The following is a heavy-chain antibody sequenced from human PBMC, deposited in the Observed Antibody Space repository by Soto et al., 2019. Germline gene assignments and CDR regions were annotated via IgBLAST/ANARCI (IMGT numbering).Heavy chain of an antibody. V-gene: IGHV3-15*01. CDR1: GFTFSNAW. Sequence: EVQLVESGGGLVKPGGSLRLSCAASGFTFSNAWMSWVRQAPGKGLEWVGRIKSKTDGGTTDYAAPVKGRFTISRDDSKNTLYLQMNSLKTEDTAVYYCTTNYYYDSSGLVDYWGQGTLVTVSS. CDR2: IKSKTDGGTT. D-gene: IGHD3-22*01. J-gene: IGHJ4*02. CDR3: TTNYYYDSSGLVDY.